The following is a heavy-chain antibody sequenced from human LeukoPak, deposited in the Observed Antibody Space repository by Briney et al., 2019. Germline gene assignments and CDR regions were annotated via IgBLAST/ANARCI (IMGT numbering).Heavy chain of an antibody. CDR1: GYSISSGYF. Sequence: SETLSLTCNVSGYSISSGYFWGWVRQAPGQGLEWIGSIYQRATVHYNPSLKSRVTISLDTSKNHFSLNLRSMQASDTAVYYCARAFCVGECFVLHIFFDSWGQGTLVTVSS. D-gene: IGHD2-21*01. V-gene: IGHV4-38-2*02. J-gene: IGHJ4*02. CDR2: IYQRATV. CDR3: ARAFCVGECFVLHIFFDS.